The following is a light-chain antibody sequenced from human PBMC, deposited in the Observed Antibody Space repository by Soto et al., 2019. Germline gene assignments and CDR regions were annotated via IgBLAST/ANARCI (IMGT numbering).Light chain of an antibody. V-gene: IGLV1-51*02. CDR3: GTWDSSLSAPYV. CDR1: SSNIGNNY. Sequence: QSALTQPPSVSAAPGQKVTISCSGSSSNIGNNYVSWYQQLPGTAPKLLIFENNKRPSGIPDRFSGSKSGTSATLGITGPQTGDEANYYCGTWDSSLSAPYVFGTGTKVTV. CDR2: ENN. J-gene: IGLJ1*01.